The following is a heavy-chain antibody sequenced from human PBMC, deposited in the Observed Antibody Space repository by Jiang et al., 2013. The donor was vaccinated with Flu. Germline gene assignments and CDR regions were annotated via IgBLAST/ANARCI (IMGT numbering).Heavy chain of an antibody. CDR2: IIPMFGRA. D-gene: IGHD2-8*01. CDR1: GGTFSSYS. CDR3: ARVSSDCTTYSCPFYY. Sequence: SGAEVKKPGSSVKVSCKASGGTFSSYSLSWVRQAPGQGLEWMGGIIPMFGRANYAQKFQGRVTITAVKSTNTAYMELNSLTSEDTALYYCARVSSDCTTYSCPFYYWGQGTLVTVSS. J-gene: IGHJ4*02. V-gene: IGHV1-69*06.